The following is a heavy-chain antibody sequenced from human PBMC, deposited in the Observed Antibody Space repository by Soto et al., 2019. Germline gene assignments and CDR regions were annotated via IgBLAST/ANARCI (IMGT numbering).Heavy chain of an antibody. J-gene: IGHJ4*02. CDR3: ARGRYGDY. D-gene: IGHD1-1*01. CDR2: ISAHNGNT. Sequence: QVHLVQSGAEVKKPGASVKVSCKGSGYAFTTYGITWVRQAPGQVLEWMGWISAHNGNTNYAQKLQGRVTVTRDTSTSTAYMELRSLRSDDTAVYYCARGRYGDYWGQGALVTVSS. V-gene: IGHV1-18*01. CDR1: GYAFTTYG.